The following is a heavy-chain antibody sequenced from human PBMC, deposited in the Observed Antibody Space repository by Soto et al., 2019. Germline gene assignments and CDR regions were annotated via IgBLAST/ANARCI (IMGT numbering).Heavy chain of an antibody. Sequence: QVQLQESGPGLVKPSETLSLTCTVSGGSISSYYWSWIRQSPGKGLEWIGYISYSGSTKYNPSLKSRVTLSLDXXKNQFALKLSSVTAADTAVYYCARGRGDTAMAWYYWGQGTLVTVSS. CDR3: ARGRGDTAMAWYY. J-gene: IGHJ4*02. V-gene: IGHV4-59*01. D-gene: IGHD5-18*01. CDR2: ISYSGST. CDR1: GGSISSYY.